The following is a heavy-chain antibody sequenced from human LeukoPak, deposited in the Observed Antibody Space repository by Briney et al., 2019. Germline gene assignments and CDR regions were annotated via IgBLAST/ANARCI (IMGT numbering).Heavy chain of an antibody. J-gene: IGHJ4*02. V-gene: IGHV4-59*01. CDR3: ARGWPHGSGSTDGDY. Sequence: SETLSLTCSVSGGPISSYYWSWIRQPPGKGLEWIGYIYYSGSTNYNPSLKSRVTISVDTSKNQFSLKLSSVTTADTAVYYCARGWPHGSGSTDGDYWGQGTLVTVSS. CDR2: IYYSGST. CDR1: GGPISSYY. D-gene: IGHD3-10*01.